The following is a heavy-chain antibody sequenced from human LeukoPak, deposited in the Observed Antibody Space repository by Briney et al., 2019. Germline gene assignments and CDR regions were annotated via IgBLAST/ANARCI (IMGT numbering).Heavy chain of an antibody. CDR1: GGSISRYY. V-gene: IGHV4-4*07. D-gene: IGHD5-12*01. CDR2: IYTSRST. Sequence: SETLSLTCTVSGGSISRYYWSWIRQPAGKGLEWIGRIYTSRSTNYNPYLKSRVTMSVDTSKNQFSLKLSSVTAADTAVYYCARISGYDLNFDYWGQGTLVTVSS. J-gene: IGHJ4*02. CDR3: ARISGYDLNFDY.